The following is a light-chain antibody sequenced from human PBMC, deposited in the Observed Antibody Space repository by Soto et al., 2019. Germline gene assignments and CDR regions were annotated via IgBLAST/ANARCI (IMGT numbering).Light chain of an antibody. V-gene: IGKV1-5*03. Sequence: DIQMTQSPSTLSASVGDRVTITCRASQSISSWLAWYQQKPGKAPKLLIYKASSLESGVPSRFSGSGSGTEFTLTISSLQPDDFAPYYCQQYKSYPTFGQGTKVEIK. J-gene: IGKJ1*01. CDR1: QSISSW. CDR3: QQYKSYPT. CDR2: KAS.